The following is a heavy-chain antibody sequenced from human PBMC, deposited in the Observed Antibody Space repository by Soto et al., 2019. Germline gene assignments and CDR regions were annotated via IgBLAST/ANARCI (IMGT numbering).Heavy chain of an antibody. V-gene: IGHV3-30*03. Sequence: QVQLVESGGGVVQPGRSLRLSCAASGFPFSSYGMHWVREAPGKGLEWVAVISYDGSNKYYADSVKGRFTISRDNSAITLYLQMNSLRPEDKALYYCVGGQYYFDDRGQGTLVTVSP. CDR1: GFPFSSYG. J-gene: IGHJ4*02. D-gene: IGHD3-10*01. CDR2: ISYDGSNK. CDR3: VGGQYYFDD.